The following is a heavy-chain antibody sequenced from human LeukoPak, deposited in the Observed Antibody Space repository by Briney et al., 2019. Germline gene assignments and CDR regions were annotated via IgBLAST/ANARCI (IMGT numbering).Heavy chain of an antibody. CDR2: INPSGGST. J-gene: IGHJ4*02. D-gene: IGHD4-17*01. CDR1: GYTFTSYY. V-gene: IGHV1-46*01. CDR3: ARDGYGDSPDY. Sequence: ASAKASCKASGYTFTSYYMHWVRQAPGQGLEWMGIINPSGGSTSYAQKFQGRVTMTRDTSTSTVYMELSSLRSEDTAVYYCARDGYGDSPDYWGQGTLVTVSS.